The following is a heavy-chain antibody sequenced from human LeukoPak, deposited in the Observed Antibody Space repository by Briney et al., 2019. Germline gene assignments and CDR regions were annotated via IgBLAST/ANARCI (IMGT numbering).Heavy chain of an antibody. CDR1: GASISNYY. J-gene: IGHJ4*02. CDR2: VSYSGRT. Sequence: PGGSLRLSCTVSGASISNYYWSWIRQPPGKGLECIGYVSYSGRTNHNPSLKSRVTISADTSKNQFSLKLTSVTAADTAVYYCARHERGAENLDYWGQGTLVTVSS. V-gene: IGHV4-59*08. D-gene: IGHD1-1*01. CDR3: ARHERGAENLDY.